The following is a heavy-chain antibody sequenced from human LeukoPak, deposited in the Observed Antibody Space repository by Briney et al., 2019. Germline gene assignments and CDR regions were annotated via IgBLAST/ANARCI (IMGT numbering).Heavy chain of an antibody. Sequence: ASVKVSCKASGFTFTNYGISWVRQAPGQGLEWMGWISVYSGNTNYAQKLQGRVTMTTDISTSTAYMELRSLRSDDTAVYYCARDPDIAARPWYYYYMDVWGKGTTVTVSS. V-gene: IGHV1-18*01. D-gene: IGHD6-6*01. CDR1: GFTFTNYG. CDR3: ARDPDIAARPWYYYYMDV. J-gene: IGHJ6*03. CDR2: ISVYSGNT.